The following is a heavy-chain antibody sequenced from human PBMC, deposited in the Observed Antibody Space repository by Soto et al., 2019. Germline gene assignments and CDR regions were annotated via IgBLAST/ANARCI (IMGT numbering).Heavy chain of an antibody. CDR2: INHTGSI. V-gene: IGHV4-34*01. Sequence: SETLSLTCAVSGGSFRGHFWSWIRQPPGKGLEWIGEINHTGSINYNPSLKSRVTISVDTSEKHFSLKLNSMTAADTAVYYCARGVVVVAATWPFYYYYGMDVWGQGTTVTVSS. D-gene: IGHD2-15*01. CDR1: GGSFRGHF. CDR3: ARGVVVVAATWPFYYYYGMDV. J-gene: IGHJ6*02.